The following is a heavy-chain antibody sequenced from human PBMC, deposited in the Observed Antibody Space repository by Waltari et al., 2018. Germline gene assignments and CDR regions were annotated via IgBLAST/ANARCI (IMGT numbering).Heavy chain of an antibody. V-gene: IGHV4-59*01. J-gene: IGHJ4*02. CDR2: IYYSGST. Sequence: QVQLQESGPGLVKPSETLSLTCTVSGGSISSYYWSWIRQPPGKGLEWIGYIYYSGSTNYNPSLKSRVTISVDTSKNQFSLKLSSVTAADTAVYYCASIAVAGTGNEDYWGQGTLVTVSS. CDR1: GGSISSYY. D-gene: IGHD6-19*01. CDR3: ASIAVAGTGNEDY.